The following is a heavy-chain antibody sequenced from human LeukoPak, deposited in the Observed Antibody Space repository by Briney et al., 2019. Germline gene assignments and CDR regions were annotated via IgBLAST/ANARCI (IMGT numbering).Heavy chain of an antibody. CDR1: GGSISSSSYY. Sequence: PSETLSLTCTVSGGSISSSSYYWGWIRQPPGKGLEWIGSIYYSGSTYYNPSLKSRVTISVDTSKNQFSLKLSSVTAADTAVYYCARGGRPYGGQPEGFDYWGQGTLVTVSS. J-gene: IGHJ4*02. D-gene: IGHD4/OR15-4a*01. V-gene: IGHV4-39*01. CDR2: IYYSGST. CDR3: ARGGRPYGGQPEGFDY.